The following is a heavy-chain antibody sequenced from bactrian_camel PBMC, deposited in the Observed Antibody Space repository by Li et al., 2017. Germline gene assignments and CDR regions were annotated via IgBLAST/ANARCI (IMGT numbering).Heavy chain of an antibody. Sequence: VQLVESGGDSAQAGGSLTLSCAASGFTFNNYYMNWVRQVPGKGLEWVSIIHSSGGSPDYADSVKGRFTTSRDNAKNTLYLQMNSLKTEDTAVYYCARGSQWGQGTQVTVS. CDR3: ARGSQ. V-gene: IGHV3S40*01. J-gene: IGHJ4*01. CDR2: IHSSGGSP. CDR1: GFTFNNYY. D-gene: IGHD5*01.